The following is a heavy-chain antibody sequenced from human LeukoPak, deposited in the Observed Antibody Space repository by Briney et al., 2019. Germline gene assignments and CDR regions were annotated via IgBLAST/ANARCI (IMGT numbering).Heavy chain of an antibody. Sequence: SETLSLTCTVSGYSISSGYYWGWVRQPPGKGLEWIGSSYHSGSTYYNPSLKSRVTISVDTSKNHLSLSLNSVTAADTAVYYCAASLWFGIYPDYWGQGSLVTVSS. CDR2: SYHSGST. D-gene: IGHD3-10*01. V-gene: IGHV4-38-2*02. CDR3: AASLWFGIYPDY. J-gene: IGHJ4*02. CDR1: GYSISSGYY.